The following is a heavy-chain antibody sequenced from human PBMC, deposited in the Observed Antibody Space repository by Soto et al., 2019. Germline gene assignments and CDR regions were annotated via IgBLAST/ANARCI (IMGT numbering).Heavy chain of an antibody. D-gene: IGHD3-9*01. CDR3: AKVASYIDILTGYYNY. CDR1: GFTFSSYA. Sequence: GGSPRLSCAASGFTFSSYAMSWVRQAPGKGLEWVSAISGSGGSTYYADSVKGRFTISRDNSKNTLYLQMNSLRAEDTAVYYCAKVASYIDILTGYYNYWGQGTLVTVSS. J-gene: IGHJ4*02. V-gene: IGHV3-23*01. CDR2: ISGSGGST.